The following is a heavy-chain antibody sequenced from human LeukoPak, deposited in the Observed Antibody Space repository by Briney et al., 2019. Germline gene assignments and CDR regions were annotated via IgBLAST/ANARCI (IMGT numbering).Heavy chain of an antibody. CDR2: IYYSGST. V-gene: IGHV4-30-4*08. CDR3: ASGHPSGWYFDL. Sequence: SETLSLTCTVSGGSISSGDYYWSWIRQPPGKGLEWIGYIYYSGSTYYNPSLKSRVTISVDTSKNQFSLKLSSVTAADTAVYYCASGHPSGWYFDLWGRGTLVTVSS. CDR1: GGSISSGDYY. D-gene: IGHD6-25*01. J-gene: IGHJ2*01.